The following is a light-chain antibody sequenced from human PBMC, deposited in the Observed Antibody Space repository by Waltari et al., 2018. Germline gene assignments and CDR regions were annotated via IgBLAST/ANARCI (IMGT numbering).Light chain of an antibody. V-gene: IGLV3-1*01. CDR2: HDF. CDR3: QAWDRFTAV. CDR1: PSGDNY. J-gene: IGLJ2*01. Sequence: SYALTQPPSMSVSPGQTASITCPGDPSGDNYAAWYQQRPCQSPVLVIYHDFKRPSGIPERFSGSNSGNTATLTISGTQAIDEAAYYCQAWDRFTAVFGGGTQLTVL.